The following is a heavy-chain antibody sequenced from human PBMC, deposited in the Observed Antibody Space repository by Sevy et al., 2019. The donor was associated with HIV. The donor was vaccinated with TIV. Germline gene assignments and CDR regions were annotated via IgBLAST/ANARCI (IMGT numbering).Heavy chain of an antibody. CDR2: IRRGSRIM. CDR3: ARGRVPGATTLDY. Sequence: GGSLRLSCAASGFILSSYELNWVRQAPGKELEWVSYIRRGSRIMYYADSVKGRFTVSRDDATNSFYLQMNTLRVEDTAFYYCARGRVPGATTLDYWGQGTLVTVSS. D-gene: IGHD3-10*01. CDR1: GFILSSYE. J-gene: IGHJ4*02. V-gene: IGHV3-48*03.